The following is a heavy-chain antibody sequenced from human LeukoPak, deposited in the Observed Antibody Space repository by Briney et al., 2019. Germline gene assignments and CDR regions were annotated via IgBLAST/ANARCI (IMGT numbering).Heavy chain of an antibody. J-gene: IGHJ4*02. CDR2: ISWNSGSI. CDR1: GFTFDDYA. Sequence: PGRSLRLSCAASGFTFDDYAMPWVRQAPGKGLEWVSGISWNSGSIGYADSVKGRFTISRDNAKNSLYLQMNSLRAEDTALYYCAKARGYSYGSIDYWGQGTLVTVSS. CDR3: AKARGYSYGSIDY. D-gene: IGHD5-18*01. V-gene: IGHV3-9*01.